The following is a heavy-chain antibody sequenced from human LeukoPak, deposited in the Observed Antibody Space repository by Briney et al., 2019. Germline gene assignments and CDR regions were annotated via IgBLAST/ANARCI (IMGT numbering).Heavy chain of an antibody. CDR2: IKSKIDGGTI. J-gene: IGHJ4*02. CDR1: GFTFSSYA. D-gene: IGHD6-25*01. V-gene: IGHV3-15*01. Sequence: PGGSLRLSCAASGFTFSSYAMHWVRQAPGKGLERVGRIKSKIDGGTIDYGAPVKGRFTISRDDSRNTLYLQMNSLKTEDTAVYYCTTRRQDGCWGQGTLVTVS. CDR3: TTRRQDGC.